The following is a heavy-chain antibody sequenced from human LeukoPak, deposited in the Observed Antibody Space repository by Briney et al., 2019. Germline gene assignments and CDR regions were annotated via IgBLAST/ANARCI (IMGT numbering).Heavy chain of an antibody. CDR1: GFTFSSYS. J-gene: IGHJ6*02. Sequence: GGSLRLSCAASGFTFSSYSMNWVRQAPGKGLEWVSYISSGSSTIYYADSVKGRFTISRDNAKNSLCLQMNSLRDEDTAVYYCARGHYGMDVWGQGTTVTVSS. V-gene: IGHV3-48*02. CDR2: ISSGSSTI. CDR3: ARGHYGMDV.